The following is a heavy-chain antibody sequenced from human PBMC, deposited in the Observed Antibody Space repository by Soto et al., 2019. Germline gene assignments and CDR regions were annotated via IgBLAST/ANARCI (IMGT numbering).Heavy chain of an antibody. V-gene: IGHV4-39*01. CDR3: MLGSGWKDFDY. Sequence: SETLSLTCTVSGGSITSSSYYWGWIRQPPGKGLEWIGNIYYSGSTYYNPSLKRRVTISVDTSKNQFSLKLSSVTAADTAVYYCMLGSGWKDFDYWGQGTLVTVSS. J-gene: IGHJ4*02. CDR1: GGSITSSSYY. D-gene: IGHD3-22*01. CDR2: IYYSGST.